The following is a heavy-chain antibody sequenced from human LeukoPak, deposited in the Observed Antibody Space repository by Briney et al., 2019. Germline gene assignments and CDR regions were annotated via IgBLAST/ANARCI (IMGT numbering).Heavy chain of an antibody. Sequence: ASVKVSCKASGYTFTSYDINWVRQATGQGLEWMGWMNPNSGNTGYAQKFQGRVTMTRNTSISTAYMELSNLRSEDTAVYYCARVRCSGGSCYYYYYGMDVWGQGTTVTVSS. V-gene: IGHV1-8*01. CDR2: MNPNSGNT. CDR3: ARVRCSGGSCYYYYYGMDV. J-gene: IGHJ6*02. D-gene: IGHD2-15*01. CDR1: GYTFTSYD.